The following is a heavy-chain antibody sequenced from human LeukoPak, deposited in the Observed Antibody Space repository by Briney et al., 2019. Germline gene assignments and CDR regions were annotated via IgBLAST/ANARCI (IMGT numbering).Heavy chain of an antibody. CDR3: AKDVPASWAPDY. D-gene: IGHD1-14*01. V-gene: IGHV3-30*18. Sequence: GGSLRLSCAASGFTFSDYFMHWVRQVPGKGLEWVASVSQDEVTKLYVDSVKGRFTISRDNFKNTLYLRMNSLRGEDTAVYYCAKDVPASWAPDYWGQGTLVAVSS. CDR2: VSQDEVTK. CDR1: GFTFSDYF. J-gene: IGHJ4*02.